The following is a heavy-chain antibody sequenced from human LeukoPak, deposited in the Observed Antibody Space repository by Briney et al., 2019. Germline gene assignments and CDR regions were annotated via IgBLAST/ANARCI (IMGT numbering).Heavy chain of an antibody. CDR1: GGSISSYY. J-gene: IGHJ4*02. D-gene: IGHD3-16*01. CDR3: AREGDQGYFDY. CDR2: IYYSGST. Sequence: SETLSLTCTVSGGSISSYYWSWLRQPPGKGLEWIGYIYYSGSTNYNPSLKSRVTISVDTSKNQFSLKLSSVTAADTAVYYCAREGDQGYFDYWGQGTLVTVSS. V-gene: IGHV4-59*01.